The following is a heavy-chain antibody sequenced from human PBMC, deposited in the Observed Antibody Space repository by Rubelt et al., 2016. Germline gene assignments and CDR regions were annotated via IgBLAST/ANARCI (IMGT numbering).Heavy chain of an antibody. D-gene: IGHD2-15*01. CDR2: IHPNNGDT. J-gene: IGHJ4*02. CDR3: TQNTPHTPI. V-gene: IGHV1-2*05. CDR1: GYSFTDYW. Sequence: QGQLVQSGAEVKKPGASVKVSCKASGYSFTDYWIHWVRQAPGQGLEWVGRIHPNNGDTNYAQKFQDRVTMAMNMEQLSITAYYDLNRLGSDDTDVYDSTQNTPHTPIWGQGTLVTVSS.